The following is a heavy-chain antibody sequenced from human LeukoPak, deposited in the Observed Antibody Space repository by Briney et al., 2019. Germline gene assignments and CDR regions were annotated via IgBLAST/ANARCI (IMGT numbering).Heavy chain of an antibody. CDR1: GYTFTSYA. CDR2: INTNTGNP. CDR3: ARDAPGKYFVWFDP. D-gene: IGHD1-14*01. J-gene: IGHJ5*02. Sequence: ASVKVSCKASGYTFTSYAMNWVRQAPGQGLEWMGWINTNTGNPTYAPGLTGRFVFSLDTSVSTAFLQISSLKAEDTAVYYCARDAPGKYFVWFDPWGQGTLVTVSS. V-gene: IGHV7-4-1*02.